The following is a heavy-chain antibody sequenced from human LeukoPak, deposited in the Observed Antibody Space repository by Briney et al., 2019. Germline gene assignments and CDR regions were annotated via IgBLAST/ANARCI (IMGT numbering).Heavy chain of an antibody. J-gene: IGHJ4*02. Sequence: SETLSLTCTVSGGSISNYYWSWIRQPPGKGLEWIGYIYYSGSTNYNPSLKSRVTISVDTSKNQFSLKLSSVTAADTAVYYCARTYCGGDCYYRYWGQGTLVTSSS. CDR3: ARTYCGGDCYYRY. CDR1: GGSISNYY. CDR2: IYYSGST. V-gene: IGHV4-59*01. D-gene: IGHD2-21*02.